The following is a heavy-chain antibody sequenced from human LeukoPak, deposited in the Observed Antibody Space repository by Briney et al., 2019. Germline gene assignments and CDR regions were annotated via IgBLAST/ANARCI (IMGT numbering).Heavy chain of an antibody. J-gene: IGHJ4*02. CDR2: ISGSGGST. V-gene: IGHV3-23*01. CDR3: AKGSYYDILTGYYYYFDY. Sequence: GGSLRLSCAASGFTFSSYAMSWVRQAPGKGLEWVSAISGSGGSTYYADSVKGRFTISRDNSKSTLYLQMNSLRAEDTAVYYCAKGSYYDILTGYYYYFDYWGQGTLVTVSS. D-gene: IGHD3-9*01. CDR1: GFTFSSYA.